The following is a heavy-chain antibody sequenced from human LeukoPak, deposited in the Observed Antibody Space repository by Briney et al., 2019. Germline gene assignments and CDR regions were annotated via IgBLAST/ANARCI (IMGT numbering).Heavy chain of an antibody. Sequence: SETLSLTCAVYGAALSEYYWSWIQQSPEKGLEWIGEVAHKGPTVYSPTLNRKYNPSFKSRVTMSVDPSKNQFSLKLTSVTVADTATYYCVRQGTNSGYYLLDYWGQGHLVIVSS. CDR1: GAALSEYY. J-gene: IGHJ4*02. CDR2: VAHKGPTVYSPTLNR. CDR3: VRQGTNSGYYLLDY. D-gene: IGHD3-22*01. V-gene: IGHV4-34*01.